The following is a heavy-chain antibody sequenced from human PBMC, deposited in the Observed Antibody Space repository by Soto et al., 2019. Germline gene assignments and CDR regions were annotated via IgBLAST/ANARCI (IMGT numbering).Heavy chain of an antibody. V-gene: IGHV1-8*01. J-gene: IGHJ4*02. CDR2: MNRKSGNT. CDR1: GYTLTSYD. CDR3: ARGRAGGTQWLFGGDYFDY. Sequence: QVQLVQCGAEVKKPGASVKVSCKASGYTLTSYDINWVRQATGQGLEWMGWMNRKSGNTGYAQKFQGRVTRTRNTFISTAYMELSSRRSEDTAVYYCARGRAGGTQWLFGGDYFDYWGQGTLVTVSS. D-gene: IGHD3-22*01.